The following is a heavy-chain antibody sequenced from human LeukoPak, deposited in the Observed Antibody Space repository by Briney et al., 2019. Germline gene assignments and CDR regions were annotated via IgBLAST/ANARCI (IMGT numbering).Heavy chain of an antibody. CDR2: VSADESGK. V-gene: IGHV3-64*01. D-gene: IGHD1-26*01. CDR1: GFSFDKFG. Sequence: GGSLRLSCAASGFSFDKFGMHWVRQAPGKGLEYVSSVSADESGKYYTKSVRGRFSISRDNSKNTMYLQLGNLRPDDMGIYYCASLDRSEIPWGPGTLVTVSS. J-gene: IGHJ5*02. CDR3: ASLDRSEIP.